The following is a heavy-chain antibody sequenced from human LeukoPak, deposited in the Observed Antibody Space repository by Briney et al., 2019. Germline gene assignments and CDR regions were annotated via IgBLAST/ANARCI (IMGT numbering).Heavy chain of an antibody. CDR2: MNPNSGNT. D-gene: IGHD3-10*01. J-gene: IGHJ5*02. CDR1: GYTFTSYD. Sequence: GASVKVSCKASGYTFTSYDINWVRQATGQGLEWMGWMNPNSGNTGYARKFQGRVTMTRNTSISTAYMELSSLRSEDTAVYYCARVLPDYYGSGSPNWFDPWGQGTLVTVSS. CDR3: ARVLPDYYGSGSPNWFDP. V-gene: IGHV1-8*01.